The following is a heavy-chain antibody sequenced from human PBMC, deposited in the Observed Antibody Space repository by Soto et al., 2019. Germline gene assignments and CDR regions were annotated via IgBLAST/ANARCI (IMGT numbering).Heavy chain of an antibody. Sequence: PGGSLRLSCAASGFTFSSYSMNWVRQAPGKGLEWVSYISSSSSTIYYADSVKGRFTISRDNAKNSLYLQMNSLRAEDTAVYYCARDGIVVVPVTPYYYYYMDVWGKGTTVTVSS. CDR3: ARDGIVVVPVTPYYYYYMDV. J-gene: IGHJ6*03. CDR2: ISSSSSTI. D-gene: IGHD2-2*01. V-gene: IGHV3-48*01. CDR1: GFTFSSYS.